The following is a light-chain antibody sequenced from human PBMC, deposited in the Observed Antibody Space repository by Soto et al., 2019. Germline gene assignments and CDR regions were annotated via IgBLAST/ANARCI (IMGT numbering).Light chain of an antibody. CDR3: QQSSTALIT. CDR2: AAS. CDR1: QSISIY. J-gene: IGKJ5*01. V-gene: IGKV1-39*01. Sequence: DIQMTQSPSSLSASVGDRVTITCRASQSISIYLNWYQQKPRKAPNLLIYAASSLQSGVPSRFSGSGSGTNFTLTISSLQPEDFATYYCQQSSTALITFGQGTRLEIK.